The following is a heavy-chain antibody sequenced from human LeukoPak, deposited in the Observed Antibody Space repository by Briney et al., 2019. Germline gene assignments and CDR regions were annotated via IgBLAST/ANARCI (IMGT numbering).Heavy chain of an antibody. CDR3: AKFWYDGNNWFDP. CDR2: ISGSGGST. Sequence: PGGSLRLSCAASGFTFSNYAMSWVRQAPGKGLEWVSAISGSGGSTFYADSVKGRFTISGDNSKNTLYLQMNSLRAEDTAIYYCAKFWYDGNNWFDPWGQGTLVTVSS. D-gene: IGHD3-16*01. CDR1: GFTFSNYA. J-gene: IGHJ5*02. V-gene: IGHV3-23*01.